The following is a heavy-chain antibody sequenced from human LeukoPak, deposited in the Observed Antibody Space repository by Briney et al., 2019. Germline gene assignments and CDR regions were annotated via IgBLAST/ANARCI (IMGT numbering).Heavy chain of an antibody. CDR3: AKDDDFWSSLFDY. CDR2: LSGSGDST. CDR1: GFTFSSYA. D-gene: IGHD3-3*01. V-gene: IGHV3-23*01. Sequence: GGSLRLSCEASGFTFSSYAMSWVRQAPGKGLEWVSALSGSGDSTDYADSVKGRFTISRDNSKNMVYLQMNSLRAEDTAVYYCAKDDDFWSSLFDYWGQGTLVTVSS. J-gene: IGHJ4*02.